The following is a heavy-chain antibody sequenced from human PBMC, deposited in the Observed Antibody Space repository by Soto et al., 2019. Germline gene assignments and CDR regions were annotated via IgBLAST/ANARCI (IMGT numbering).Heavy chain of an antibody. CDR1: GYTFTGYY. CDR2: INPNSGGT. V-gene: IGHV1-2*04. J-gene: IGHJ6*02. D-gene: IGHD1-26*01. CDR3: ARGKGEPGDLHYSGMDV. Sequence: GASVKVSCKASGYTFTGYYMHWVRQAPGQGLEWMGWINPNSGGTNYAQKFQGWVTMTRDTSISTAYMELSRLRSDDTAVYYCARGKGEPGDLHYSGMDVWGQGTTVTVSS.